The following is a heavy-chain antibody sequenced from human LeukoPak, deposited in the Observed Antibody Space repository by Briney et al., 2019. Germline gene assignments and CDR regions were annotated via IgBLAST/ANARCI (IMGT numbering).Heavy chain of an antibody. CDR3: ARQEYCSGGSCYTWFDP. Sequence: GESLKISCKGSGYSINNYWIGWVSQMPGKGLEWMGIIYPADSDIRCSPSFQGQVTISADKSISTAYLQWSSLKASDTAMYYCARQEYCSGGSCYTWFDPWGRGTLVTVSS. D-gene: IGHD2-15*01. CDR2: IYPADSDI. V-gene: IGHV5-51*01. CDR1: GYSINNYW. J-gene: IGHJ5*02.